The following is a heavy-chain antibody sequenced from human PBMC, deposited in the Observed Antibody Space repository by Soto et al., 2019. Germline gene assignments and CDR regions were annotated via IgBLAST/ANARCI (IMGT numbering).Heavy chain of an antibody. CDR1: GFIFNRYG. J-gene: IGHJ4*02. CDR2: IWFDGSKE. CDR3: AKDGVTYYFEGGSQQGLDY. D-gene: IGHD3-22*01. Sequence: QVQLVESGGGVVQPGRSLRLSCAASGFIFNRYGMSWVRQAPGKGLEWVAVIWFDGSKEYYADSVKGRFTISRDNSKNTLYLQMNSLRDEDTAVYYCAKDGVTYYFEGGSQQGLDYWGQGTLVTVSS. V-gene: IGHV3-33*06.